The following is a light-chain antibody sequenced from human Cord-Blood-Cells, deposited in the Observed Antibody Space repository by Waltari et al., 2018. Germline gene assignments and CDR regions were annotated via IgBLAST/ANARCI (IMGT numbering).Light chain of an antibody. V-gene: IGLV3-27*01. CDR2: KDS. CDR1: VLAKKY. J-gene: IGLJ3*02. CDR3: YSAADNNRV. Sequence: TQPSSVSVSPGQTARITCSGDVLAKKYARWFQQKPGQAPVLVIYKDSERPSGIPERFSGSSSGTTVTLTISGAQVEDEADYYCYSAADNNRVFGGGTKLTVL.